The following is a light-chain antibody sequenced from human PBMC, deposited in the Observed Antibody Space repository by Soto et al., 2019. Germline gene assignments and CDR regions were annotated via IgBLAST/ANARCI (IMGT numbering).Light chain of an antibody. J-gene: IGKJ5*01. V-gene: IGKV3D-20*02. CDR1: QSVTSGY. CDR2: GAS. Sequence: EIVLSQSPGTLSLSPGERATLSCRASQSVTSGYLAWYQQQPNQAPRLLIYGASYRATGIPDRFSGGGSGTDFTLTISRLEPEDFAVYYCQQRSNWPPITFGQGTRLAIK. CDR3: QQRSNWPPIT.